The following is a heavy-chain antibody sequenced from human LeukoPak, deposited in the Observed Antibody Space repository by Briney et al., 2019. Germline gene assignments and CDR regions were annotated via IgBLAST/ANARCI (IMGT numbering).Heavy chain of an antibody. CDR2: ISYDGNHK. J-gene: IGHJ4*02. D-gene: IGHD6-19*01. CDR3: AKDGRWAGGIAVAGPDH. V-gene: IGHV3-30*18. CDR1: GFTFSDYG. Sequence: GGSLRLSCAASGFTFSDYGMHWVRQAPGKGLEWVAVISYDGNHKNYADSVKGRFTISRDNSKNTLYLEMSSLRAEDTAVYYCAKDGRWAGGIAVAGPDHWGQGTLVTVSS.